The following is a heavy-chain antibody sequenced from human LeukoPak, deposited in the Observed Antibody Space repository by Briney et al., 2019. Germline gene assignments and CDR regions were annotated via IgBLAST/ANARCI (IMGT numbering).Heavy chain of an antibody. J-gene: IGHJ6*03. CDR2: ISAYNGNT. V-gene: IGHV1-18*01. Sequence: ASVKVSCKASGYTFTSYGISWVRQAPGQGLEWMGWISAYNGNTNYAQKLQGRVTMTTDTSTSTAYMELRSLRSDDTAVNYCARGSPRLGSYYYYYMDVWGKGTTVTVSS. CDR1: GYTFTSYG. D-gene: IGHD1-26*01. CDR3: ARGSPRLGSYYYYYMDV.